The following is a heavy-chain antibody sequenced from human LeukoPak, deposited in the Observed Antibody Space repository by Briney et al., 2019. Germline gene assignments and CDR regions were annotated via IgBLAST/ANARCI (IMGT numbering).Heavy chain of an antibody. Sequence: SETLSLTCTVSGGSISSYYWSWIRQPAGKGLEWIGRIYTSGSTNYNPSHKSRVTISVDTSKNQFSLKLSSVTAADTAVYYCARIAADYAFDIWGQGAMVTVSS. D-gene: IGHD6-13*01. V-gene: IGHV4-4*07. CDR2: IYTSGST. CDR3: ARIAADYAFDI. CDR1: GGSISSYY. J-gene: IGHJ3*02.